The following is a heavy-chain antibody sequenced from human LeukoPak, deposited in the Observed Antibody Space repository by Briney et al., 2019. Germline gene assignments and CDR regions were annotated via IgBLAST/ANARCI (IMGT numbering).Heavy chain of an antibody. CDR3: ARSQSHYGDYPYFDY. CDR1: GFTFISYG. Sequence: GGSLRLSCAASGFTFISYGMHWVRQAPGKGLEWVAVIWYDGSNKYYADSVKGRFTISRDNSKNTLYLQMNSLRAEGTAVYYCARSQSHYGDYPYFDYWGQGTLVTVSS. V-gene: IGHV3-33*01. D-gene: IGHD4-17*01. J-gene: IGHJ4*02. CDR2: IWYDGSNK.